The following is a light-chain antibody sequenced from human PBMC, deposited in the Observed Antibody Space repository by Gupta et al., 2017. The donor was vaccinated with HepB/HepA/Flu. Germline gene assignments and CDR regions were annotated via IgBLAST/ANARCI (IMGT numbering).Light chain of an antibody. J-gene: IGLJ3*02. CDR2: QDN. Sequence: SSDLTQPPSVSVSQGQTASITCSGDKLGDKYACWYQQQPGQSPVLVIYQDNKRPAGIPERFSGSNSGNTATLTISGTQAMDEADYYCQAWDSSTPWVFGGGTKLTVL. V-gene: IGLV3-1*01. CDR1: KLGDKY. CDR3: QAWDSSTPWV.